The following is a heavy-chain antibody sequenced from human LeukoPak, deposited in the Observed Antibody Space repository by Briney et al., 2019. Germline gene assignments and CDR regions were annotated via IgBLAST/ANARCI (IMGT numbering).Heavy chain of an antibody. D-gene: IGHD4-17*01. CDR2: LSGSGIST. Sequence: GGSLRLSCAASGFTFSSYAMTWVRQAPGRGLQWVSALSGSGISTYYADSVKGRFTISRDNSKNTLYLQMNSLRTDDTAVYYCAKRRPTVTSAWDAFDIWGQGTMVTVSS. V-gene: IGHV3-23*01. J-gene: IGHJ3*02. CDR3: AKRRPTVTSAWDAFDI. CDR1: GFTFSSYA.